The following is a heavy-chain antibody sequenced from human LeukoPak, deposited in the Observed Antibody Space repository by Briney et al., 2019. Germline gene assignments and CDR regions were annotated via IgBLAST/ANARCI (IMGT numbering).Heavy chain of an antibody. CDR2: ISSSSSYI. J-gene: IGHJ3*02. V-gene: IGHV3-21*01. Sequence: GGSLRLSCAASGSTFSSYSMNWVRQAPGKGLEWVSSISSSSSYIYYADSVKGRFTISRDNAKNSLYLQMNSLRAEDTAVYYCARMGSRDAFDIWGQGTMVTVSS. CDR1: GSTFSSYS. CDR3: ARMGSRDAFDI. D-gene: IGHD1-26*01.